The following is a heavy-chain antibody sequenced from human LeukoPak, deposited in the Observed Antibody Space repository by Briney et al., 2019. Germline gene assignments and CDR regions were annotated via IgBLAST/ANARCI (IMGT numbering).Heavy chain of an antibody. V-gene: IGHV3-21*01. CDR3: ARRLNNGDYGSDC. Sequence: GGSLRLSCVASGFTFSTYSMNWVRQAPGKGLEWVSTISGSSRYIYFADSVRGRFTISRDNAKNSLYLQMSNLRAEDAAVYYCARRLNNGDYGSDCWGQGTLVTVSS. CDR1: GFTFSTYS. CDR2: ISGSSRYI. D-gene: IGHD4-17*01. J-gene: IGHJ4*02.